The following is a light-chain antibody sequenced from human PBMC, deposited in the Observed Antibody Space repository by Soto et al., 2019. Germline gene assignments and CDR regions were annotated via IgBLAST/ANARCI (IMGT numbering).Light chain of an antibody. CDR2: DAS. Sequence: DIQMTQPPSTLSASIGDRVTITCRASQSITPFLAWYQQKPGKAPQILIYDASQLEPGVPSRLRGGGSGTEVTLTISSLQPYDVATYYCHQSSTYPLTFGGGTRGEIK. V-gene: IGKV1-5*01. J-gene: IGKJ4*01. CDR3: HQSSTYPLT. CDR1: QSITPF.